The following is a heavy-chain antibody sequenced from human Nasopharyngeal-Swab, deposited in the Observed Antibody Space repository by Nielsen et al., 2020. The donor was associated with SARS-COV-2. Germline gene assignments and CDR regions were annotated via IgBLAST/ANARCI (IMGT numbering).Heavy chain of an antibody. Sequence: SETLSLTCTVSGGSISSYYWSWIRPPPGKGLEWIGYIYYSGSTNYNPSLKSRVTISVDTSKNQFSLKLSSVTAADTAVYYCARDVQAVAGNGGNYYYYYYMDVWGKGTTVTVSS. CDR3: ARDVQAVAGNGGNYYYYYYMDV. V-gene: IGHV4-59*01. D-gene: IGHD6-19*01. CDR2: IYYSGST. CDR1: GGSISSYY. J-gene: IGHJ6*03.